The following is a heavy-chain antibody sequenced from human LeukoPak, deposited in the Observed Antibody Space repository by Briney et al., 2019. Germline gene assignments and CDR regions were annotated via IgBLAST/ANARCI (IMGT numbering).Heavy chain of an antibody. CDR1: GYTFTSYD. Sequence: ASVKVSCKASGYTFTSYDINWVRQATGPGLEWMRWMNPNSGNSGYAQKFQGRVTMTRNTSISTAYMELSSLRSEDTAVYYCARGVRYFDWLSPNYSYGMDVWGQGTTVTVSS. CDR2: MNPNSGNS. V-gene: IGHV1-8*01. D-gene: IGHD3-9*01. J-gene: IGHJ6*02. CDR3: ARGVRYFDWLSPNYSYGMDV.